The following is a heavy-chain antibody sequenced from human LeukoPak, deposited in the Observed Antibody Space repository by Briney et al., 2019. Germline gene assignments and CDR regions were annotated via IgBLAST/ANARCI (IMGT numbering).Heavy chain of an antibody. CDR1: GYTYTSYA. D-gene: IGHD3-10*01. V-gene: IGHV7-4-1*02. CDR2: INTNTGNP. J-gene: IGHJ5*02. Sequence: WASVKVSCKASGYTYTSYAMNWVRQAPGQGLEWMGWINTNTGNPTYAQGFTGRFVFSLDTSVSTAYLQISSLKAEDTAVYYCAREGRGTALWFDPWGQGTLVTVSS. CDR3: AREGRGTALWFDP.